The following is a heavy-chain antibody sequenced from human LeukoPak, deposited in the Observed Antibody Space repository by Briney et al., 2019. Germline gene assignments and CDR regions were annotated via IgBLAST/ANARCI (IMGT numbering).Heavy chain of an antibody. CDR3: ARGEDYGALSISLSYFDY. J-gene: IGHJ4*02. CDR1: GGTFSSYA. CDR2: IIPIFGTA. V-gene: IGHV1-69*13. D-gene: IGHD4-17*01. Sequence: GASVKVSCKASGGTFSSYAISWVRQAPGQGLEWMGGIIPIFGTAHYAQKFQGRVTITADESTSTAYMELSSLRSEDTAVYYCARGEDYGALSISLSYFDYWGQGTLVTVSS.